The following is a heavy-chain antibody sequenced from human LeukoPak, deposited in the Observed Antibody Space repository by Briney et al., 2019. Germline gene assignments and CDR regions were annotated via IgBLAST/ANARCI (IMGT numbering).Heavy chain of an antibody. J-gene: IGHJ5*02. CDR1: GGSISSSSYY. V-gene: IGHV4-39*01. CDR2: IYYSGST. Sequence: PSETLSLTCTVSGGSISSSSYYWGWIRQPPGKGLEWIGSIYYSGSTYYNPSLKSRVTISVDTSKNQFSLKLSSVTAADTAVYYCARREAVVVVAAMGWFDPWGQGTLVTVSS. CDR3: ARREAVVVVAAMGWFDP. D-gene: IGHD2-15*01.